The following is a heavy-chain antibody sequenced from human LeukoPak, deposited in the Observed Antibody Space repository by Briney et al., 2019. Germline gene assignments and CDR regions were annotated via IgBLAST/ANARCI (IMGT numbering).Heavy chain of an antibody. J-gene: IGHJ4*02. V-gene: IGHV3-66*01. D-gene: IGHD2-15*01. CDR1: GFSVSSNY. CDR2: IYTGGNT. Sequence: GGSLRLSCAATGFSVSSNYMSWVRQAPGKGLEWVSVIYTGGNTYYADSVKGRFTISRDHSKNTLYLQMNSLRAEDTAVYYCARGQGGLDYWGQGTLVTVSS. CDR3: ARGQGGLDY.